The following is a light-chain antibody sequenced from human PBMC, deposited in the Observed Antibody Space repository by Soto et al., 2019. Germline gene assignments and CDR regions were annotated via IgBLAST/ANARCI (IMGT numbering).Light chain of an antibody. Sequence: DIQMTQSPRTLSASIGDRVTITCRATQSISSWLAWYQQKPGKAPKLLIYKTFSLESGVPSRFSGSGSGTEFTLTISSLQPDDFATYYCQQYDSHSLSFGGGTKVEIK. CDR3: QQYDSHSLS. CDR2: KTF. V-gene: IGKV1-5*03. CDR1: QSISSW. J-gene: IGKJ4*01.